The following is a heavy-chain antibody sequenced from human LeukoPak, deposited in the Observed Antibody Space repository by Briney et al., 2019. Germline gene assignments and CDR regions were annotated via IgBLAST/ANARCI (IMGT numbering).Heavy chain of an antibody. J-gene: IGHJ5*02. V-gene: IGHV1-46*01. CDR3: ARDPLRTYGSGPFNWFDP. CDR2: INPTGGST. CDR1: GYTFTSYY. Sequence: ASVKASCKASGYTFTSYYMNWVRQAPGQGLEWMGIINPTGGSTSYAQKFQGRVTMTRDTSTSTVYMELSSLRSEDTAVYYCARDPLRTYGSGPFNWFDPWGQGTLVTVSS. D-gene: IGHD3-10*01.